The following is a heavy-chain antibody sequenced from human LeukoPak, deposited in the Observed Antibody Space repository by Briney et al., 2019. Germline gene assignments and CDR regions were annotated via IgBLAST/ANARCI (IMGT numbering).Heavy chain of an antibody. D-gene: IGHD6-6*01. CDR1: GYTFTGYY. CDR2: INPNSGDT. Sequence: ASVKVSCKASGYTFTGYYMHWERQAPGQGLEWMGWINPNSGDTNYAEKFQGRVTMTRDTSISTAYMDLRRLRSDDTAVYYCARDYSSSSGYFDYWGQGTLVTVSS. V-gene: IGHV1-2*02. CDR3: ARDYSSSSGYFDY. J-gene: IGHJ4*02.